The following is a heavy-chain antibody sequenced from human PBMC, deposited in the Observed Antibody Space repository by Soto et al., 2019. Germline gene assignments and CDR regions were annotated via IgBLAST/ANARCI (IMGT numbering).Heavy chain of an antibody. Sequence: ASVKVSCKASGYTFTSYGISWVRQAPGQGLEWMGWISAYNGNTNYAQKLQGRVNMTTDTSTSTAYMELRSLRSDDTAVFYCARGARMDVYGCDRNSNSCGQGTLVTVS. CDR2: ISAYNGNT. D-gene: IGHD2-8*01. CDR3: ARGARMDVYGCDRNSNS. V-gene: IGHV1-18*01. CDR1: GYTFTSYG. J-gene: IGHJ4*02.